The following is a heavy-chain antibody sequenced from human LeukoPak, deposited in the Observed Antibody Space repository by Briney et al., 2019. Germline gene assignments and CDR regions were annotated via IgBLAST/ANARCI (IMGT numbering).Heavy chain of an antibody. CDR2: FSASGGST. CDR1: EFTLSGYW. D-gene: IGHD1-26*01. CDR3: AKANYSGSYYFDS. Sequence: PGGSLRLSCAASEFTLSGYWMNWVRQAPGKGLEWVSSFSASGGSTYYADSVKGRFTISRDNSKNTLSVQMNSLRAEDTAVYYCAKANYSGSYYFDSWGQGTLVTVSS. J-gene: IGHJ4*02. V-gene: IGHV3-23*01.